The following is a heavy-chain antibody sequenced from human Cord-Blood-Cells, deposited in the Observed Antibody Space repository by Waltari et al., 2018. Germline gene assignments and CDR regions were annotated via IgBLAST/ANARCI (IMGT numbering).Heavy chain of an antibody. J-gene: IGHJ4*02. Sequence: EVQLVESGGGLVQPGRSLRLSCAASGFTFDDYAMHWVRHAPGKGLEWVSGISWNSGSIGYADSVKGRFTISRDNAKNSLYLQMNSLRAEDTALYYCAKDLAYSSSSAFDYWGQGTLVTVSS. CDR2: ISWNSGSI. V-gene: IGHV3-9*01. CDR3: AKDLAYSSSSAFDY. D-gene: IGHD6-6*01. CDR1: GFTFDDYA.